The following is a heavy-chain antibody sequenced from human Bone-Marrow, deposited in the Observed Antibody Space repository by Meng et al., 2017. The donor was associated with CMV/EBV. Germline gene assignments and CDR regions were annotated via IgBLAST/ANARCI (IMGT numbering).Heavy chain of an antibody. D-gene: IGHD1-1*01. V-gene: IGHV3-7*01. CDR3: AREPDNLDY. CDR1: GFTFSSYW. Sequence: GESLKISCAASGFTFSSYWMSWVRQAPGKGLEGVANIKQDGSEKYYVDSVKGRFTISRDNAKNSLYLQMNSLRAEDTAVYYCAREPDNLDYWGQGTLVTVSS. J-gene: IGHJ4*02. CDR2: IKQDGSEK.